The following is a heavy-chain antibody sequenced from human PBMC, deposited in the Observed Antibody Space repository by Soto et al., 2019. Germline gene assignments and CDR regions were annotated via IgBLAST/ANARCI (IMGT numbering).Heavy chain of an antibody. CDR3: ARDQNGIAVAGTQSDYYDYGMDV. Sequence: QVQLVQSGAEVKKPGASVKVSCKASGYTFTSYGISWVRQAPGQGLEWMGWISAYEGNTSYAQKLQDRVTMTTDTSTSTAYMELRSLRSHDTAVYYCARDQNGIAVAGTQSDYYDYGMDVWGQRTTVTVSS. V-gene: IGHV1-18*01. J-gene: IGHJ6*02. D-gene: IGHD6-19*01. CDR1: GYTFTSYG. CDR2: ISAYEGNT.